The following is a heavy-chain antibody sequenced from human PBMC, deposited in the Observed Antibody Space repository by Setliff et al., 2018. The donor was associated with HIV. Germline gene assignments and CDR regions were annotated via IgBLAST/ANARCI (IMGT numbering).Heavy chain of an antibody. CDR2: INHTGNT. Sequence: SETLSPTCAVYGGSFSCYHWNWIRQFPGKGLEWIGEINHTGNTQYNPSLKSRVTMSEETSKNQFSLKLKSVTAADTAIYFCARGKGGLVGPAEFDYWGPGTLVTVSS. CDR3: ARGKGGLVGPAEFDY. J-gene: IGHJ4*02. D-gene: IGHD1-26*01. V-gene: IGHV4-34*01. CDR1: GGSFSCYH.